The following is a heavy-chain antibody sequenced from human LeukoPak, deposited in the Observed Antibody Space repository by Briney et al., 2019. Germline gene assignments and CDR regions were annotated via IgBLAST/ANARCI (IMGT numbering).Heavy chain of an antibody. J-gene: IGHJ4*02. CDR1: GFTVSSNY. V-gene: IGHV3-53*01. CDR2: IYSGGST. Sequence: GGSLRLSCAASGFTVSSNYMSWVRQAPGKGLEWVSVIYSGGSTYYADSVKGRFTISRDSAKSSLYLQMNSLRAEDTAVYYCARVITGTTWAPDYWGQGTLVTVSS. CDR3: ARVITGTTWAPDY. D-gene: IGHD1-20*01.